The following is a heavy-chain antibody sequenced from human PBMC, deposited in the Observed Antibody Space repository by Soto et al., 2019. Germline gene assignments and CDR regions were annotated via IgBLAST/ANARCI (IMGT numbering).Heavy chain of an antibody. CDR1: GYGFAGYW. J-gene: IGHJ3*02. Sequence: PGESLKISCKGSGYGFAGYWITWVRQKPGKGLEWMGRIDPSDSQTYYSPSFRGHVTISVTKSITTVFLQWSSLRASDTAMYYCARRSSSEPGAFDIWGQGTMVTVSS. CDR2: IDPSDSQT. CDR3: ARRSSSEPGAFDI. D-gene: IGHD6-6*01. V-gene: IGHV5-10-1*01.